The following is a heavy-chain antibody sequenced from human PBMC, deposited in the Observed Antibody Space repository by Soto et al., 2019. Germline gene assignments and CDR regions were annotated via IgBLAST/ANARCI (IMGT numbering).Heavy chain of an antibody. CDR2: IYHSGST. CDR3: ARDRYYDFWSGYPPSPSGMDV. CDR1: GGSISSGNW. J-gene: IGHJ6*02. Sequence: SETLSLTFSVSGGSISSGNWWSWVRQPPGKGLEWIGEIYHSGSTNYNPSLKSRVTISVDKSKNQFSLKLSSVTAADTAVYYCARDRYYDFWSGYPPSPSGMDVWGQGTAVS. V-gene: IGHV4-4*02. D-gene: IGHD3-3*01.